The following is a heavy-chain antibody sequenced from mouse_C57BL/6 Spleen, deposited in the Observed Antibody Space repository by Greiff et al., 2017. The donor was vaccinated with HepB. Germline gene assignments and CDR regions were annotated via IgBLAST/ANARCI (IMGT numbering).Heavy chain of an antibody. J-gene: IGHJ3*01. CDR3: ARGDGSSSGFAY. CDR2: ISSGSSTI. D-gene: IGHD1-1*01. CDR1: GFTFSDYG. Sequence: EVQLLESGGGLVKPGASLKLSCAASGFTFSDYGMHWVRQAPEKGLEWVAYISSGSSTIYYADTMKGRFTISRDNAKTTLFLQMTSLWSEDTALYYCARGDGSSSGFAYWGQGTLVTVSA. V-gene: IGHV5-17*01.